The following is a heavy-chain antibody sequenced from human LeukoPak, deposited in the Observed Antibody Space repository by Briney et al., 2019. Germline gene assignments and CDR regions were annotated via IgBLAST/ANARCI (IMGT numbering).Heavy chain of an antibody. D-gene: IGHD3-16*01. CDR2: IYTSGST. CDR1: GGSISSYY. J-gene: IGHJ4*02. V-gene: IGHV4-4*07. CDR3: ASERYDYFDY. Sequence: SETLSLTCTVSGGSISSYYWNWIRQPPGKGLEWIGRIYTSGSTNYNPSLKSRVTMSVDTSKNQFSLKLSSMTAADTAVYYCASERYDYFDYWGQGTLVTVSS.